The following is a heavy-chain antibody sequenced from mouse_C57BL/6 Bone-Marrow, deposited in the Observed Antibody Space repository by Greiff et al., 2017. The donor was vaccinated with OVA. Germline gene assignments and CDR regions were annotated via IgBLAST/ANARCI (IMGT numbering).Heavy chain of an antibody. J-gene: IGHJ3*01. CDR2: ISDGGSYT. V-gene: IGHV5-4*01. CDR1: GFTFSSYA. Sequence: DVQLQESGGGLVKPGGSLKLSCAASGFTFSSYAMSWVRQTPEKRLEWVATISDGGSYTYYPDNVKGRFTISRDNAKNNLYLQMSHLKSEDTAMYYCAREGVPLAYWGQGTLVTVSA. CDR3: AREGVPLAY.